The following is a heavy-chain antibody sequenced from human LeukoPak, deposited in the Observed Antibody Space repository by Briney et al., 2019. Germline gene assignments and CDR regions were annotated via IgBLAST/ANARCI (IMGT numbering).Heavy chain of an antibody. J-gene: IGHJ3*02. CDR2: ICHSGGT. CDR3: AGYGSGSYPQDAFDI. Sequence: SETLSLTCAVSGGSISSGGYSWSWIRQPPGKGLEWIGYICHSGGTYYNPSLKSRVTISVDRSKNQFSLKLSSVTAADTAVYYCAGYGSGSYPQDAFDIWGQGTMVTVSS. D-gene: IGHD3-10*01. V-gene: IGHV4-30-2*01. CDR1: GGSISSGGYS.